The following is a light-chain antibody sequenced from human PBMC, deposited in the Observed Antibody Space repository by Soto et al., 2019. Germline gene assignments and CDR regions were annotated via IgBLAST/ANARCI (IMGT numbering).Light chain of an antibody. CDR3: QQTYSTPWT. CDR2: DAS. Sequence: DIQMTQSPSSLSASVVDSVTIICLAIQNINSYLNWYQQRPGKAPKLLIHDASILQSGVPSRFSGSGSGTEFALTINSLQPEDIATIYCQQTYSTPWTCGQGTKGDIK. J-gene: IGKJ1*01. V-gene: IGKV1-39*01. CDR1: QNINSY.